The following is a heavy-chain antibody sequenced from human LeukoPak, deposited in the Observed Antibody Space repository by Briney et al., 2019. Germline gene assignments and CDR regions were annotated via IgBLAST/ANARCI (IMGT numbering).Heavy chain of an antibody. J-gene: IGHJ5*02. Sequence: GGSLRLSCAASGFTFSSYGMHWVRQAPGKGLEWVATISFDGNNKYDADSVKGRFSISRDDSKNTLYLQMNSLRAEDTAVYYCARDPSGPGLWFGDKPNWFDPWGQGTLVAVSS. CDR3: ARDPSGPGLWFGDKPNWFDP. CDR2: ISFDGNNK. D-gene: IGHD3-10*01. V-gene: IGHV3-30*03. CDR1: GFTFSSYG.